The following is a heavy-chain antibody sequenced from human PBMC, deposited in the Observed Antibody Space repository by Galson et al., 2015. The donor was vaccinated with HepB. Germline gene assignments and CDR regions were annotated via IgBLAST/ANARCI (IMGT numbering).Heavy chain of an antibody. J-gene: IGHJ1*01. Sequence: SLRLSCAASGFTFSSYEMSWVRQAPGKGLEWVANIKQDGSEKYYVDSVKGRFTISRDNAKNSLYLQMNSLRAEDTAVYYCARDSGAGYYYGSGIPYWGQGTLVTVSS. CDR3: ARDSGAGYYYGSGIPY. V-gene: IGHV3-7*01. D-gene: IGHD3-10*01. CDR1: GFTFSSYE. CDR2: IKQDGSEK.